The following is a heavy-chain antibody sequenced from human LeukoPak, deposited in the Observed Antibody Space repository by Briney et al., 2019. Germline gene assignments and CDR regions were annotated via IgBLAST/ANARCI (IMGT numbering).Heavy chain of an antibody. CDR2: IYYSGST. Sequence: PSDTLSLTCTVSGGSISSSSYYWGWIRQPPGKGLEWIGSIYYSGSTYYNPSLKSRVTISVDTSKNQFSLKLSSVTAADTAVYYCARGWGERLANYYYYYMDVWGKGTTVTVSS. J-gene: IGHJ6*03. D-gene: IGHD1-26*01. V-gene: IGHV4-39*07. CDR3: ARGWGERLANYYYYYMDV. CDR1: GGSISSSSYY.